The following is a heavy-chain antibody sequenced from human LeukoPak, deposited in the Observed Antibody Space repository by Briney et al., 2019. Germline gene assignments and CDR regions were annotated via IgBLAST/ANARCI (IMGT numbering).Heavy chain of an antibody. CDR1: GFTFSSYA. J-gene: IGHJ6*02. Sequence: SGRSLRLSCAASGFTFSSYAMHWVRQAPGKGLEWVAVISYDGSNKYYADSVKGRFTISRDNSKNTLYLQMNSLRAEDTAVYYCARVLYYYYGMDVWGQGTTVTVSS. CDR3: ARVLYYYYGMDV. V-gene: IGHV3-30*04. CDR2: ISYDGSNK. D-gene: IGHD1-1*01.